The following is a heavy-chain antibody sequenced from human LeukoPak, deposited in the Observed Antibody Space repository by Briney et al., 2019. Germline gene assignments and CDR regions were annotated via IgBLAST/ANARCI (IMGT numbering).Heavy chain of an antibody. J-gene: IGHJ5*02. V-gene: IGHV3-30-3*01. CDR2: ISYDGSNK. Sequence: PGGSLRLSCAASGFTFSGYDMHWVRQAPGRGLEWVAVISYDGSNKYFTDSVKGRFTISRDNSRNTLYLQMNSLRTEDTALYYCAGGIPGGLDPWGQGTLVTVSS. D-gene: IGHD2-21*01. CDR3: AGGIPGGLDP. CDR1: GFTFSGYD.